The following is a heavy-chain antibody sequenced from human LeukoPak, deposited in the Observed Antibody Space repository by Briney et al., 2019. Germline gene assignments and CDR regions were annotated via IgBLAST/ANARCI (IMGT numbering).Heavy chain of an antibody. Sequence: SETLSLTCTVSGGDISSSSHYWGWIRQPPGKGLEWFGSIYYSGSTYYNPSLKSRVTISVDTSKNQFSLKLSSVTAADTAVYYCARATVTTDGWFDPWGRGTLVTVSS. D-gene: IGHD4-17*01. CDR2: IYYSGST. V-gene: IGHV4-39*01. CDR3: ARATVTTDGWFDP. CDR1: GGDISSSSHY. J-gene: IGHJ5*02.